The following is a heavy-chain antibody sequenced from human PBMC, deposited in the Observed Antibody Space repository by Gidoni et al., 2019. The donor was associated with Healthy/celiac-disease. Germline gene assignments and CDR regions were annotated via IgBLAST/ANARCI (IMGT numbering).Heavy chain of an antibody. D-gene: IGHD6-13*01. CDR1: GGAISSSNW. CDR2: IYHSGST. V-gene: IGHV4-4*02. CDR3: ARAPYSSSWYVPNMDV. Sequence: QVQLQESGPGLVKPSGTLALTCAGAGGAISSSNWWSWVRQPPGKGLEWIGEIYHSGSTNYNPSLQSRVTLSVATSKNQFSLKLSSVTAADTAVYYCARAPYSSSWYVPNMDVWGKGTTVTVSS. J-gene: IGHJ6*03.